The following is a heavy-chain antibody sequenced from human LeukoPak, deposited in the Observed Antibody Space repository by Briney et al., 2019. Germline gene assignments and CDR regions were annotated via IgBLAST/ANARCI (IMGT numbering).Heavy chain of an antibody. CDR3: AKDISDFWSGYYLCES. J-gene: IGHJ4*02. CDR1: GFTFDDYA. D-gene: IGHD3-3*01. Sequence: GGSLRPSCAASGFTFDDYAMHWVRQAPGKGLEWVSLISGDGGDTYYADSVRGRFTISRDNSKNSLYLQMKSLRTEDTALYYCAKDISDFWSGYYLCESWGKGTLVTVSS. CDR2: ISGDGGDT. V-gene: IGHV3-43*02.